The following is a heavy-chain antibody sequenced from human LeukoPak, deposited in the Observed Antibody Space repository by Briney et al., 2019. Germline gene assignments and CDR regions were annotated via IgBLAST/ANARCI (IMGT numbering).Heavy chain of an antibody. Sequence: PSETLSLTCTVSGGSISSSSYYWGWIRQPPGKGLEWIGNIFYSGSTYYNPSLKRRFTISVDTSKNQFSLKLSSVTPADTAVYYCPRRVWNTRYYFDYWGQGTLVTVSS. J-gene: IGHJ4*02. V-gene: IGHV4-39*01. CDR1: GGSISSSSYY. CDR3: PRRVWNTRYYFDY. CDR2: IFYSGST. D-gene: IGHD1/OR15-1a*01.